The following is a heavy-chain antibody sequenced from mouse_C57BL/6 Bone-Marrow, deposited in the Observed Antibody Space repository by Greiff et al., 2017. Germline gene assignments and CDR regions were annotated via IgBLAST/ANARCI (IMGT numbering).Heavy chain of an antibody. CDR1: GYTFTSYW. V-gene: IGHV1-50*01. D-gene: IGHD2-4*01. CDR3: ARGGGDYDDYYAMDY. J-gene: IGHJ4*01. CDR2: IDPSDSYT. Sequence: QVQLQQPGAELVKPGASVKLSCKASGYTFTSYWMQWVKQRPGQGLEWIGEIDPSDSYTNHNQKFKGKATLTVDTSSSTAYMQLSSLTSEDSAVYYCARGGGDYDDYYAMDYWGQGTSVTVSS.